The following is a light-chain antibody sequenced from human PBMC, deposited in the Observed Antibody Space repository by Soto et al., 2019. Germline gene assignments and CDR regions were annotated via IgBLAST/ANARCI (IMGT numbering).Light chain of an antibody. V-gene: IGKV1-5*03. CDR3: QQYKSYSLT. Sequence: DIQMTQSPSTLSASVGDRVTITCRASQSVSSWLAWYQQKPGKAPKLLIYEESSLESGVPSRFSGSGSGTEFTLAISSLQPDDFATYYCQQYKSYSLTFGQGTKLEIK. J-gene: IGKJ2*01. CDR1: QSVSSW. CDR2: EES.